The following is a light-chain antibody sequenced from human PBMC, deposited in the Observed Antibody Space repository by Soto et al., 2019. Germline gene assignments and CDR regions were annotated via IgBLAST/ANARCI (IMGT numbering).Light chain of an antibody. J-gene: IGKJ1*01. Sequence: DIVMTQSPDSLAVSLGERATINCKSSQSVLYSSNNKNNLAWYQQKPGQPPKLLIYWASSRESGVPXRLTGSGXGTDSTLAISSLQAEDVAIYYCQQYYSTPWTFGQGTKVDI. V-gene: IGKV4-1*01. CDR2: WAS. CDR3: QQYYSTPWT. CDR1: QSVLYSSNNKNN.